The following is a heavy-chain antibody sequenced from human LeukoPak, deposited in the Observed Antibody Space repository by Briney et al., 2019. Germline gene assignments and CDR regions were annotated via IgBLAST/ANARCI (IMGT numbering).Heavy chain of an antibody. CDR1: GYTFTIYG. J-gene: IGHJ4*02. CDR3: ARDQEGFDY. Sequence: ASVTVSCTASGYTFTIYGISWVRQAPGQGLEWMGMIYPRDGSTSYAQKFQGRVTVTRDTSTSTVHMELSGLRSEDTAVYYCARDQEGFDYWGQGTLVTVSS. V-gene: IGHV1-46*01. CDR2: IYPRDGST.